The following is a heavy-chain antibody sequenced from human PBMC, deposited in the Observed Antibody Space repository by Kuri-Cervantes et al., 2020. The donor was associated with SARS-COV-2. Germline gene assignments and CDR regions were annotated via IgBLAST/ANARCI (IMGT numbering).Heavy chain of an antibody. CDR2: ISGSGGST. V-gene: IGHV3-23*01. CDR3: AKISGEDWYSGSLRPFDY. CDR1: GFTFSNAW. Sequence: GESLKISCAASGFTFSNAWMSWVRQAPGKGLEWVSAISGSGGSTYYADSVKGRFTISRDNSKNTLYLQMNSLRAEDTAVYYCAKISGEDWYSGSLRPFDYWGQGTLVTVSS. J-gene: IGHJ4*02. D-gene: IGHD1-26*01.